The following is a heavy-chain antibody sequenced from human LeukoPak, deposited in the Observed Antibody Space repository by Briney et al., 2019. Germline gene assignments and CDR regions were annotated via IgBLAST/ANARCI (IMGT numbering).Heavy chain of an antibody. D-gene: IGHD6-19*01. CDR1: GFTFSSYA. J-gene: IGHJ3*02. CDR3: ARARGQWLADAFDI. CDR2: ISYDGSNK. Sequence: GRSLRLSCAASGFTFSSYAMHWVRQAPGKGLEWVAVISYDGSNKYYADSVKGRFTISRDNSKNTLHLQMNSLRAEDTAVYYCARARGQWLADAFDIWGQGTMVTVSS. V-gene: IGHV3-30-3*01.